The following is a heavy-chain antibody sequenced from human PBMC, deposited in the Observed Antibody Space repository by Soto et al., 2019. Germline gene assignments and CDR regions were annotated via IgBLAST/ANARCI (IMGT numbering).Heavy chain of an antibody. V-gene: IGHV3-11*06. CDR3: ARGYYDSSGYTVFDY. D-gene: IGHD3-22*01. J-gene: IGHJ4*02. CDR2: ISSSSSYT. Sequence: GGSLRLSCAASGFTFSDYYMSWIRQAPGKGLEWVSYISSSSSYTNYADSVKGRFTISRDNAKNPLYLQMNSLRAEDTAVYYCARGYYDSSGYTVFDYWGQGTLVTVSS. CDR1: GFTFSDYY.